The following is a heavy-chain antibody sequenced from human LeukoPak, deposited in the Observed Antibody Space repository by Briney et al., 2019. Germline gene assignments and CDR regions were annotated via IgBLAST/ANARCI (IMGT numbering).Heavy chain of an antibody. V-gene: IGHV1-46*02. J-gene: IGHJ3*02. CDR2: INPNSGTT. D-gene: IGHD6-19*01. CDR1: GYTFNNYY. Sequence: ASVKVSCKASGYTFNNYYMHWARQAPGQGLEWMGTINPNSGTTSYAQKFQGRVTMTRDTSTSTAYMDLSSLRSEDTAVYYCATLLVAVDAFDIWGQGTMVTVSS. CDR3: ATLLVAVDAFDI.